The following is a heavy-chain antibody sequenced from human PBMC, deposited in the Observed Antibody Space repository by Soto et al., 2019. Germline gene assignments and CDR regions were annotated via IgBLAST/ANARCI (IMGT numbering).Heavy chain of an antibody. CDR3: ARDRSDSSRADSFDI. J-gene: IGHJ3*02. Sequence: PGGSLRLSCAASGFTFSSYAMHWVRQAPGKGLEWLATIKWDASEKKYVDSVKGRFTMSRDNAKNSVYLQMDSLRAEDTAVYYCARDRSDSSRADSFDIWGQGTMVTVSS. CDR2: IKWDASEK. CDR1: GFTFSSYA. V-gene: IGHV3-7*01. D-gene: IGHD6-25*01.